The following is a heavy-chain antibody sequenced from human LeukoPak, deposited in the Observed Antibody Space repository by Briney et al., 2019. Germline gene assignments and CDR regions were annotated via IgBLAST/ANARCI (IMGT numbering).Heavy chain of an antibody. CDR2: INPSGGST. D-gene: IGHD4-23*01. Sequence: ASVKVSCKASGYTFTSYYLHWVRQAPGQGLEWMGIINPSGGSTSYVQKFQGRVTMTRDTSTSTVYMVLSSLRSEDTAFYYCARGPYGGNLSLYYFDYWGQGTLVTISS. CDR3: ARGPYGGNLSLYYFDY. V-gene: IGHV1-46*01. J-gene: IGHJ4*02. CDR1: GYTFTSYY.